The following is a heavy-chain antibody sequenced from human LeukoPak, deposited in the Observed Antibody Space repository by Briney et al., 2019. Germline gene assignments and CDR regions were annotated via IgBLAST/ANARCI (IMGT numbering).Heavy chain of an antibody. CDR2: TYYRSKWYR. D-gene: IGHD3-16*01. V-gene: IGHV6-1*01. CDR1: GDSVSSNSNA. CDR3: ARDRERSYPFDY. J-gene: IGHJ4*02. Sequence: SQTLSLTCAISGDSVSSNSNAWNWIRQSPSRGLEWLGRTYYRSKWYRDYAVSVKSRITINPDTSENQFSLHLNSVTPEDTAVYYCARDRERSYPFDYWGQGTLVTVSS.